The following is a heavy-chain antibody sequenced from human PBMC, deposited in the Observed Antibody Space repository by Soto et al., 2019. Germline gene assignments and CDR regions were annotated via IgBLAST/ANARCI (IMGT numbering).Heavy chain of an antibody. CDR2: IYYSGSA. V-gene: IGHV4-59*01. CDR1: GGSISSYY. CDR3: ARGSGSYGWFDP. Sequence: KTSETLSLTCTVSGGSISSYYWSWIRQPPGKGLEWIGYIYYSGSANYNPSLKSRVTISVDTSKNQFSLKLSSVTAADTAVYYCARGSGSYGWFDPWGQGTLVTVSS. J-gene: IGHJ5*02. D-gene: IGHD1-26*01.